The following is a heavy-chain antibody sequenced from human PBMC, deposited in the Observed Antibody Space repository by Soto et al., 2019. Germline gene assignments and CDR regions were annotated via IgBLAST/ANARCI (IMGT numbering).Heavy chain of an antibody. D-gene: IGHD6-13*01. CDR1: GFTFSNAW. J-gene: IGHJ4*02. V-gene: IGHV3-15*01. Sequence: PGGSLRLSCVASGFTFSNAWMSWVRQAPGKGLEWVGRIKSKTDGGTTDYAAPVKGRFTISRDDSKNTLYLQMNSLKTEDTAVYYCTTADGSWYSPLYDYWGQGTLVTVSS. CDR2: IKSKTDGGTT. CDR3: TTADGSWYSPLYDY.